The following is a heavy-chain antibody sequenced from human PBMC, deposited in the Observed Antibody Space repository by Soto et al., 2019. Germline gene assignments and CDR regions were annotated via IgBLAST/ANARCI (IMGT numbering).Heavy chain of an antibody. V-gene: IGHV3-48*01. J-gene: IGHJ5*02. CDR3: ARGIVDYPTTPTS. CDR2: ISSSSSTI. Sequence: HPGGSLGLGCAASGFTCGSYSMNWVLHAPGKGLEWVSYISSSSSTIYYADSVKGRFTISRDNAKNSLYLQMNSLRAEDTAVYYCARGIVDYPTTPTSWGQGT. D-gene: IGHD1-26*01. CDR1: GFTCGSYS.